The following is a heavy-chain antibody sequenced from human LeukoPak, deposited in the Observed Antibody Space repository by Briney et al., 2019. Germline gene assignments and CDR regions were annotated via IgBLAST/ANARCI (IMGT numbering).Heavy chain of an antibody. D-gene: IGHD3-9*01. CDR1: GFTFSSYG. CDR2: IQSDGSKK. V-gene: IGHV3-30*02. J-gene: IGHJ5*01. Sequence: GGSLRLSCAASGFTFSSYGMHWVRQAPGKGLEWVAFIQSDGSKKYYADFVKGRFTISRDNSKNTLYLQMNSLRAEDTAVNYCARDRYPWRVDSWGQGNLVTVSS. CDR3: ARDRYPWRVDS.